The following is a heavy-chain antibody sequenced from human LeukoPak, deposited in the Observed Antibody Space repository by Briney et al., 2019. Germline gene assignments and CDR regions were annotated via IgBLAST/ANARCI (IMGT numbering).Heavy chain of an antibody. Sequence: GGSLRLSCAASGFTFSMYLMHWVRQAPGEGLVWVARTNGDETSTNYADSVKGRFTIFRDNAKNTVYLQMHSLRGEDTAVYYCAREHFGYSYEYWGQGNLVTVSS. CDR2: TNGDETST. D-gene: IGHD5-18*01. J-gene: IGHJ4*02. CDR3: AREHFGYSYEY. V-gene: IGHV3-74*01. CDR1: GFTFSMYL.